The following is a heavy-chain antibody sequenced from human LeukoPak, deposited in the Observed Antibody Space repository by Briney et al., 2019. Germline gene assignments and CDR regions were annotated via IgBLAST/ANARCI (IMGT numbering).Heavy chain of an antibody. V-gene: IGHV3-30*18. Sequence: GGSLRLSCAGSGFTFSSYAMSWVRQAPGKGLEWVAVISYDGSVKFYAGSVKGRFTISRDNSKNTLYLQMNSLRAEDTSVYYCAKVGCSGGNCYAAFDIWGQGTMVTVSS. CDR2: ISYDGSVK. CDR1: GFTFSSYA. J-gene: IGHJ3*02. D-gene: IGHD2-15*01. CDR3: AKVGCSGGNCYAAFDI.